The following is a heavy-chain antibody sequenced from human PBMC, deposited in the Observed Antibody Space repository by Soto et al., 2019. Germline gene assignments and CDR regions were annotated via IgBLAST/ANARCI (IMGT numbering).Heavy chain of an antibody. V-gene: IGHV4-31*03. Sequence: SETLSLTCSVSGAALNSGNYYWSWIRQVPGKGLEWIGHIYVTGAVDYNPSLRDRITISQDTSERQFSLNLRLVTAADTAVFYCARLRIATNNYKWFDPWGQGTLVTVSS. J-gene: IGHJ5*02. CDR2: IYVTGAV. CDR3: ARLRIATNNYKWFDP. D-gene: IGHD2-21*01. CDR1: GAALNSGNYY.